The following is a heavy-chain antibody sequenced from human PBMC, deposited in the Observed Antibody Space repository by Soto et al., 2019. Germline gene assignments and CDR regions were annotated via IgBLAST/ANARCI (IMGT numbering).Heavy chain of an antibody. Sequence: QVQLVQSGAEEKKPGPSVKVSCKASGYTFTGYAMHWVRQAPGQRLEWMGWINAGNGNTKYLQKFQGRVTITRDTSGSTANMEMSSLRSEDTAVDYCARAGAVAADFDYWGQGTLVTVSS. V-gene: IGHV1-3*05. CDR1: GYTFTGYA. D-gene: IGHD6-19*01. CDR2: INAGNGNT. J-gene: IGHJ4*02. CDR3: ARAGAVAADFDY.